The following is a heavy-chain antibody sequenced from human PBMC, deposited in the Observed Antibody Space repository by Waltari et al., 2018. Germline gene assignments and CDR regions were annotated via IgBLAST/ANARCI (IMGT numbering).Heavy chain of an antibody. CDR3: AAYLPDWGRGRDY. J-gene: IGHJ4*02. CDR1: GHYISSTYY. D-gene: IGHD7-27*01. CDR2: IYHNGKT. V-gene: IGHV4-38-2*01. Sequence: QVQMQESATGLVKPAETLSLTCAVSGHYISSTYYWGWIRQSPGKGLEWIANIYHNGKTYYNPSLKSRVTISLDTSKNRFSLNLRSVTAADTALYYCAAYLPDWGRGRDYWGQGVLVTVSS.